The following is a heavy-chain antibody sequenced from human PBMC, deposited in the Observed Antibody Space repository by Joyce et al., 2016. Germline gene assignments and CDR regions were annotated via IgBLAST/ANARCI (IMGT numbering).Heavy chain of an antibody. J-gene: IGHJ4*02. CDR2: INPNSGGT. CDR1: GYTFTGYY. D-gene: IGHD4-17*01. CDR3: ATPYGGYAGGLDC. V-gene: IGHV1-2*02. Sequence: QVQLVQSGAEVKKPGASVKVSCKASGYTFTGYYMYWVRQAPGQGLKWMGWINPNSGGTNYAQKFQGRVTMTRDTSITTAYMELGRLTSDDTAVYYCATPYGGYAGGLDCWGQGTLVTVSS.